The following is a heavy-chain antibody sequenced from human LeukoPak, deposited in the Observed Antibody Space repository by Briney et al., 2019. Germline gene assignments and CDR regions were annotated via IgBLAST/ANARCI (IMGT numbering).Heavy chain of an antibody. CDR1: GFTFSSYG. CDR2: IRYDGSNK. V-gene: IGHV3-30*02. Sequence: GGSLRPSCAASGFTFSSYGMHWVRQAPGKGLEWVAFIRYDGSNKYYADSVKGRFTISRDNSKNTLYLQMNSLRAEDTAVYYCAKDYPTNYYDTSPFDPWGQGTLVTVSS. D-gene: IGHD3-22*01. J-gene: IGHJ5*02. CDR3: AKDYPTNYYDTSPFDP.